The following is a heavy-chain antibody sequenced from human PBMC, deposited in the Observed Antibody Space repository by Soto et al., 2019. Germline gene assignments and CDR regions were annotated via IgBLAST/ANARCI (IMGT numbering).Heavy chain of an antibody. Sequence: QVQLVESGGGVVQPGRSLRLSCAASGFTFSSYGMHWVRQAPGKGLEWVAAIWYDGSNKYYADSVKGRFTISRDNSKNTLYLQMNSLRAEDTAVYYCARNDLGYCSGGSCYSGWYFDLWGRGTLVTVSS. CDR1: GFTFSSYG. CDR3: ARNDLGYCSGGSCYSGWYFDL. D-gene: IGHD2-15*01. V-gene: IGHV3-33*01. CDR2: IWYDGSNK. J-gene: IGHJ2*01.